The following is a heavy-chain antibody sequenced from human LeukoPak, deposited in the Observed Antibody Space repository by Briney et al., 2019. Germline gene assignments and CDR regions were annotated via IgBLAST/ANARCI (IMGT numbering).Heavy chain of an antibody. J-gene: IGHJ4*02. V-gene: IGHV3-23*01. CDR3: AKAPIEVAGWDYFDY. Sequence: PGGSLRLSCAASGFTFSSYAMSWVRQAPGKGLEWVSAVSGSGGTTYYADSVKGRFTISRDNSENTLYLQMNSLRAEDTATYYCAKAPIEVAGWDYFDYWGQGTLVTVSS. D-gene: IGHD6-19*01. CDR2: VSGSGGTT. CDR1: GFTFSSYA.